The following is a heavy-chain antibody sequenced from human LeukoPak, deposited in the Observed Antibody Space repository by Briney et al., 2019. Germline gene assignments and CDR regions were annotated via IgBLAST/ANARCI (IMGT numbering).Heavy chain of an antibody. CDR3: ARTPYMVVPAAMGAFDI. V-gene: IGHV3-30-3*01. Sequence: PGRSLRLSCAASGFTFSSYAMHWVRQAPGKGLEWVAVVSYDGSNKYYADSVKGRFTISRDNSKNTLYLQMNSLRAEDTAVYYCARTPYMVVPAAMGAFDIWGQGTMVTVSS. J-gene: IGHJ3*02. D-gene: IGHD2-2*01. CDR2: VSYDGSNK. CDR1: GFTFSSYA.